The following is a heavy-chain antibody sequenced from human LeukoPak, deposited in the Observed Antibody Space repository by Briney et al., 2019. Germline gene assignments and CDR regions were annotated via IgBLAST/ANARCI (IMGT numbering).Heavy chain of an antibody. J-gene: IGHJ4*02. CDR2: INHSGGT. V-gene: IGHV4-34*01. CDR3: ARAIAAAGTWHTN. Sequence: PGGSLRLSCAASGFTFINYAMSWVRQPPGKGLEWIGEINHSGGTNYNPSLKSRVTISVDTSKNQFSLKLTSVTAADTAVYYCARAIAAAGTWHTNWDQGTLVTVSS. D-gene: IGHD6-13*01. CDR1: GFTFINYA.